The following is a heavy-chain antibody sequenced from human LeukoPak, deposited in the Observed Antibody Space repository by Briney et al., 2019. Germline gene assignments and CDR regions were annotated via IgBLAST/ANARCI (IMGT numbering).Heavy chain of an antibody. D-gene: IGHD7-27*01. CDR1: GGSFSGYY. CDR3: ARGRNWGSGNPYLY. Sequence: SETLSLTCAVYGGSFSGYYWTWIRQPPGKGLEWIGDIDHSGSTNYNPSLKSRVSLSIDTSRNQFSLKLSSVTAADTAVYFCARGRNWGSGNPYLYWGQGTLVTVSS. V-gene: IGHV4-34*01. CDR2: IDHSGST. J-gene: IGHJ4*02.